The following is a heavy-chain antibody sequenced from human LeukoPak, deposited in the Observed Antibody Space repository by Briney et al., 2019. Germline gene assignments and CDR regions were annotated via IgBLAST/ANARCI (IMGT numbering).Heavy chain of an antibody. J-gene: IGHJ4*02. CDR3: ARDRLAYYDRSGLDC. CDR2: IYYSGST. D-gene: IGHD3-22*01. CDR1: GGSISSYY. V-gene: IGHV4-59*01. Sequence: KPSETLSLTCTVSGGSISSYYWNWIRQPPGKGLEWIGYIYYSGSTNYNPSLKSRVTMSVDTSKNQLSLNLSSVTAADTAFYYCARDRLAYYDRSGLDCWGQGTLVTVSS.